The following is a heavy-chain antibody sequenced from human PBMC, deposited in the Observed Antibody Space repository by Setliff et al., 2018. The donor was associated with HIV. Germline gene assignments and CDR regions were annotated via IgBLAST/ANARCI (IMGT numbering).Heavy chain of an antibody. V-gene: IGHV1-2*02. Sequence: ASVKVSCKSSGYTFTDYFMHWVRQAPGQGLEWMGWISPDNANTRISQKFRGRATMTRDTSVNTAFMELSNLRSDDTAVYYCTRTTNGDSSYYLYYFFMNVWGKGTTVTVSS. J-gene: IGHJ6*04. CDR3: TRTTNGDSSYYLYYFFMNV. CDR2: ISPDNANT. CDR1: GYTFTDYF. D-gene: IGHD4-17*01.